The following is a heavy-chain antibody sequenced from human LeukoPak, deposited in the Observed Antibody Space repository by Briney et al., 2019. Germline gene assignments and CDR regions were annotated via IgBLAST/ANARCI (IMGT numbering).Heavy chain of an antibody. V-gene: IGHV4-34*01. CDR2: INHSGST. CDR3: ARAHYYGSGSYYRMNYYYYMDV. J-gene: IGHJ6*03. D-gene: IGHD3-10*01. CDR1: GGSFSGYY. Sequence: PSETLSLTCAVYGGSFSGYYWSWIRQPPGKGLEWIAEINHSGSTNYNPSLKSRVTISVDTSKNQFSLKLSSVTAADTAVYYCARAHYYGSGSYYRMNYYYYMDVWGKGTTVTVSS.